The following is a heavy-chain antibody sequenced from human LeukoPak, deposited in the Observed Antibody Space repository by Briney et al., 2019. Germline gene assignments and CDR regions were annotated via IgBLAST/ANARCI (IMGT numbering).Heavy chain of an antibody. CDR3: ARDLGPGQYYYYYIDV. V-gene: IGHV3-7*01. CDR2: IKQDGSEK. CDR1: EFTFSSYW. J-gene: IGHJ6*03. Sequence: GGSLRLSCAASEFTFSSYWMSWVRQAPGKGLEWVANIKQDGSEKYYVDSVKGRFTISRDNAKNSLYLQMNSLRAEDTAVYYCARDLGPGQYYYYYIDVWGKGTTVTVSS.